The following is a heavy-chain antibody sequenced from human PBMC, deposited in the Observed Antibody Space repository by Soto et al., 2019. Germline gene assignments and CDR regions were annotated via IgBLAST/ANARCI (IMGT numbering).Heavy chain of an antibody. CDR3: ARHGFGSLHGLVDV. CDR1: GGSITNYY. D-gene: IGHD3-10*01. J-gene: IGHJ6*02. Sequence: QVQLQESGPGLVKPSETLSLTCTVSGGSITNYYCSWFRQPPGKGLEWIGYIQYNGYSAYNLSLKRRVTMSMDTSKTQFSLMLESVTATDTAVYYGARHGFGSLHGLVDVWGQGTTVIVSS. V-gene: IGHV4-59*08. CDR2: IQYNGYS.